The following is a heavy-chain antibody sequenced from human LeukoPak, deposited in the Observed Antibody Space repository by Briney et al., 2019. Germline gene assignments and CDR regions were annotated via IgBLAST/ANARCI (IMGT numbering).Heavy chain of an antibody. V-gene: IGHV1-8*01. Sequence: GASVKVSCKASGYTFTSYDINWVRQATGQGLEWMGWMNPNSGNTGYAQKFQGRVTMTRNTSISTAYMELSSLRSEDTAVYYCARGTRKRGWYRGGDYYYYYMDVWGKGTPVTVSS. D-gene: IGHD6-19*01. CDR2: MNPNSGNT. J-gene: IGHJ6*03. CDR3: ARGTRKRGWYRGGDYYYYYMDV. CDR1: GYTFTSYD.